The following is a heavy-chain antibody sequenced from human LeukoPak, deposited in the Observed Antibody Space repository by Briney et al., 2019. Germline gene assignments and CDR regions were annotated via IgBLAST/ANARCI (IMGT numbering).Heavy chain of an antibody. J-gene: IGHJ6*03. CDR1: GFTFSSYG. Sequence: GGSLRLSCAASGFTFSSYGMHWVRQAPGKGLEGVAVISYDGSNKYYADSVKGRFTISRDNSKNTLYLQMNSLRAEDTAVYYRAKSSVAGTLYYYYYMDVWGKGTTVTVSS. CDR2: ISYDGSNK. D-gene: IGHD6-19*01. CDR3: AKSSVAGTLYYYYYMDV. V-gene: IGHV3-30*18.